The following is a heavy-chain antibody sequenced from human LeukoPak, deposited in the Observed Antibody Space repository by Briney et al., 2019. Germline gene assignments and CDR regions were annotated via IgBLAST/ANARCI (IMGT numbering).Heavy chain of an antibody. D-gene: IGHD3-16*01. Sequence: ETLSLTCAVYGGSFSGYYWSWIRQPPGKGLEWIGYIYYSGSTNYNPSLKSRVTISVDTSKNQFSLKLSSVTAADTAVYYCARDARGGDYWGQGTLVTVSS. CDR3: ARDARGGDY. CDR2: IYYSGST. V-gene: IGHV4-59*12. CDR1: GGSFSGYY. J-gene: IGHJ4*02.